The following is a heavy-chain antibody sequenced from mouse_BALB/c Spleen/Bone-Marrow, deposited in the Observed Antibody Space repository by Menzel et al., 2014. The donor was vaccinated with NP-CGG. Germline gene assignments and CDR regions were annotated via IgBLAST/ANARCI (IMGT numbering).Heavy chain of an antibody. V-gene: IGHV1S81*02. J-gene: IGHJ4*01. CDR1: GYTFTSYW. CDR3: ARYGNYDAMDY. D-gene: IGHD2-1*01. Sequence: QVQLKDSGAELVKPGASVKLPCKASGYTFTSYWMHWVKQRPGQGLEWIGEINPSNGRTNYNETFKSKATLTVDKSSTTAHMQLSSLTSDDSAVYYCARYGNYDAMDYWGQGTSVTVSS. CDR2: INPSNGRT.